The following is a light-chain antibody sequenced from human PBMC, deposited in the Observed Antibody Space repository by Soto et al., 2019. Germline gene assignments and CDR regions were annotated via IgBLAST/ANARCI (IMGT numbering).Light chain of an antibody. CDR1: SSDVGGYNY. CDR2: EVS. J-gene: IGLJ3*02. V-gene: IGLV2-14*01. Sequence: QSALTQPASVSGSPGQSITISCTGTSSDVGGYNYVSWYQQHPGKAPKPMIYEVSNRPSGVSNRFSGSKSGNTASLTISGLQAEDAADYYCSSYTSSSTRVFGGGTKMTVL. CDR3: SSYTSSSTRV.